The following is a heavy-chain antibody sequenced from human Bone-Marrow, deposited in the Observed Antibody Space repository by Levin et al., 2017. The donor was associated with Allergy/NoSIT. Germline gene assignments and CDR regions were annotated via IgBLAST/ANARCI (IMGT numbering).Heavy chain of an antibody. CDR3: VIAGGGKCYSRRCRYVFA. V-gene: IGHV3-53*01. CDR1: GFTVTSHH. J-gene: IGHJ6*03. Sequence: PGGSLRLSCAASGFTVTSHHLTWVRQAPGKGLEWVSLLYSTGSSHHADSVKGRFTISRDTSKNIVYLQMNSLRGVDTAGYFCVIAGGGKCYSRRCRYVFAWGKETTVT. CDR2: LYSTGSS. D-gene: IGHD2-15*01.